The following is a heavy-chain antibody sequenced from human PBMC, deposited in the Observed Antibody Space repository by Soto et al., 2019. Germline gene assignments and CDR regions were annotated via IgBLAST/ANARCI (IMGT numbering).Heavy chain of an antibody. CDR1: GFTFSSYS. V-gene: IGHV3-48*01. Sequence: EVQLVESGGGLVQPGGSLRLSCVASGFTFSSYSMNWVRQAPGKGLEWVSYISSSSSTIYYADSVKGRFTISRDNAKNSLYLQMNSLRAEDTAVYYCARGPMMTTKNNWFDPWGQGTLVTVSS. CDR2: ISSSSSTI. D-gene: IGHD4-4*01. J-gene: IGHJ5*02. CDR3: ARGPMMTTKNNWFDP.